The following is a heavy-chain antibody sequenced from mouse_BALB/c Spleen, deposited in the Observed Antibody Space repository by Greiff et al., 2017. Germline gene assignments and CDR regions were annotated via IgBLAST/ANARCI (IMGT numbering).Heavy chain of an antibody. Sequence: EVKLMESGGGLVQPGGSLKLSCAASGFDFSRYWMSWVRQAPGKGLEWIGEINPDSSTINYTPSLKDKFIISRDNAKNTLYLQMSKVRSEDTALYYCARRRELFAYWGQGTLVTVSA. CDR1: GFDFSRYW. J-gene: IGHJ3*01. V-gene: IGHV4-1*02. CDR3: ARRRELFAY. CDR2: INPDSSTI.